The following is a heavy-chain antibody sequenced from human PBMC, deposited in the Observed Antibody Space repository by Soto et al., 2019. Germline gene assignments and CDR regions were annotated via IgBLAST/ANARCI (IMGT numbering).Heavy chain of an antibody. D-gene: IGHD2-2*02. CDR3: ARAIVVVPAAIGWFDP. V-gene: IGHV1-69*13. CDR1: GGTFSSYA. CDR2: IIPTFGTA. J-gene: IGHJ5*02. Sequence: GASVKVSCKASGGTFSSYAISWVRQAPGQGLEWMGGIIPTFGTANYAQKFQGRVTITADESTSTAYMELSSLRSEDTAVYYCARAIVVVPAAIGWFDPWGQGTLVTVSS.